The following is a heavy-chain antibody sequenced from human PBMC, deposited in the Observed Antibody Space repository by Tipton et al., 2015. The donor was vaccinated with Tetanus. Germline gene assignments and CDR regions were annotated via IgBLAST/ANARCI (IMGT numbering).Heavy chain of an antibody. CDR3: ARHLYGYWFDP. J-gene: IGHJ5*02. V-gene: IGHV4-39*02. Sequence: TLSLTCAVSGVSISSSTYFWGWIRQAPGKGLEWIASIYFQGSPYYSPSLKSRLTIDVDTSQNLFSLTLTSVTAADTAVYFCARHLYGYWFDPWGQGTLVTVSS. CDR2: IYFQGSP. D-gene: IGHD2/OR15-2a*01. CDR1: GVSISSSTYF.